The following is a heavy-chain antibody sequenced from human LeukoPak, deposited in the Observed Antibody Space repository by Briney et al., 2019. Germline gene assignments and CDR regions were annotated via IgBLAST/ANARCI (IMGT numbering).Heavy chain of an antibody. V-gene: IGHV3-73*01. CDR1: GFTFSGSA. J-gene: IGHJ4*02. Sequence: GGSLRLSCAASGFTFSGSAMHWVRQASGKGLEWVGRIRSKANSYATAYAASVKGRFTISRDDSKNTAYLQMNSLKTEDTAVYYCTSLYPVNPDSGSSSNDYWGQGTLVTVSS. CDR2: IRSKANSYAT. CDR3: TSLYPVNPDSGSSSNDY. D-gene: IGHD6-6*01.